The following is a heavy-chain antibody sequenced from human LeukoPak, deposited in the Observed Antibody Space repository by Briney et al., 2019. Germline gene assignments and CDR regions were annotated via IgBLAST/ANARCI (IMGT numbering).Heavy chain of an antibody. CDR1: GFTFSSYW. J-gene: IGHJ5*02. D-gene: IGHD3-10*01. CDR3: ARVLRITMVRGVTNWFDP. V-gene: IGHV3-74*01. CDR2: INTDGSST. Sequence: GGSLRLSCAASGFTFSSYWMHWVRQAPGKGLVWVSRINTDGSSTSYADSVKGRFTISRDNAKNTLYLQMNSLRAEDTAVYYCARVLRITMVRGVTNWFDPWGQGTLVTVSS.